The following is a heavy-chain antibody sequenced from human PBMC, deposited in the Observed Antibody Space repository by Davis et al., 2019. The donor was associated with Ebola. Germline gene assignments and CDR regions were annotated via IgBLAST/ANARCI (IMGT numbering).Heavy chain of an antibody. J-gene: IGHJ5*02. Sequence: AASVKVSCKASGYTFTSYGITWVRQAPGQGLEWMGWINPHNGNTNYAQNVQGRVTMTTDTSTSTAYMELRSLRSDDTAVYYGARGGYSSGWYGYNWFDPWGQGTLVTVSS. V-gene: IGHV1-18*04. CDR3: ARGGYSSGWYGYNWFDP. D-gene: IGHD6-19*01. CDR1: GYTFTSYG. CDR2: INPHNGNT.